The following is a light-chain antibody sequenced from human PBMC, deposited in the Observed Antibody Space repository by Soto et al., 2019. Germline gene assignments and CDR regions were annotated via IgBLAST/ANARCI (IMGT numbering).Light chain of an antibody. CDR2: AAS. V-gene: IGKV1-27*01. J-gene: IGKJ4*01. Sequence: DIQMTQSPSSLSGSVGERVTITCRASQGISNYLAWYQQIPGKVPKLLISAASTLQSGAPSRFSGSGSGTDFTLTISSLQPEDVATYYCQKYTNVPAFGGGTKVEIK. CDR1: QGISNY. CDR3: QKYTNVPA.